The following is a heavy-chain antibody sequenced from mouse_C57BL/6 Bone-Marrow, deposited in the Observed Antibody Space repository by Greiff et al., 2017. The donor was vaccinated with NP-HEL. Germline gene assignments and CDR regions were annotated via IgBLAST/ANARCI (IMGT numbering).Heavy chain of an antibody. CDR1: GFSLTSYG. CDR3: AKENVPYYYGSRSALFDY. Sequence: VKLQESGPGLVAPSQSLSITCTVSGFSLTSYGVSWVRQPPGKGLEWLGVIWGDGSTNYHSALISRLSISKDNSKSQVFLKLNSLQTDDTATYYCAKENVPYYYGSRSALFDYWGQGTTLTVSS. D-gene: IGHD1-1*01. J-gene: IGHJ2*01. CDR2: IWGDGST. V-gene: IGHV2-3*01.